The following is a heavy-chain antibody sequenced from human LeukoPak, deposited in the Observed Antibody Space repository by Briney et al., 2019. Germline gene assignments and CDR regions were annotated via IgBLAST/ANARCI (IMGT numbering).Heavy chain of an antibody. CDR3: AIPPDSSGYVSLSGY. V-gene: IGHV3-21*01. Sequence: GGSLRLSCVASGFTFSAHSMNWVRQAPGKGLEWVSSISSYGDYIYYADSLKGRFTISRDNSKNTLYLQMNSLRAEDTAVYYCAIPPDSSGYVSLSGYWGQGTLVTVSS. D-gene: IGHD3-22*01. CDR2: ISSYGDYI. J-gene: IGHJ4*02. CDR1: GFTFSAHS.